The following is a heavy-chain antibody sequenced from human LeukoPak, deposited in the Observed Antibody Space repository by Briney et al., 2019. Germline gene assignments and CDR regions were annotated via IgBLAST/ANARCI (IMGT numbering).Heavy chain of an antibody. CDR1: GFTFSNYA. CDR3: AKRELGIWAFDI. V-gene: IGHV3-23*01. CDR2: ITTRGGST. D-gene: IGHD7-27*01. J-gene: IGHJ3*02. Sequence: PGGSLRLSCAASGFTFSNYAMSWVRQAPGKGLEWVSTITTRGGSTYYADSVRGRFTISRDNSNNTLYLQMNSLRAEDTAVYYCAKRELGIWAFDIWGLGTMVTVSS.